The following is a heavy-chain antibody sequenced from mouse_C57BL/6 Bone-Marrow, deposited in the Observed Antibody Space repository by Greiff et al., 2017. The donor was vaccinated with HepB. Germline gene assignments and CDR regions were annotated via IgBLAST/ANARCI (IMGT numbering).Heavy chain of an antibody. Sequence: EVQLQQSGPELVKPGASVKISCKASGYTFTDYYMNWVKQSHGKSLEWIGDINPNNGGTSYNQKFKGKATLTVDKSSSTAYMELRSLTSEDSAVYYCARENGYGNYVLAMDYWGQGTSVTVSS. CDR3: ARENGYGNYVLAMDY. D-gene: IGHD2-1*01. V-gene: IGHV1-26*01. J-gene: IGHJ4*01. CDR1: GYTFTDYY. CDR2: INPNNGGT.